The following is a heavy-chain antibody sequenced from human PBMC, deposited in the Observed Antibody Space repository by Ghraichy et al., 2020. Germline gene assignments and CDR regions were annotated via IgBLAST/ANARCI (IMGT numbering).Heavy chain of an antibody. V-gene: IGHV3-15*01. CDR1: GFTFSNAW. D-gene: IGHD5-18*01. Sequence: GGSLRLSCAASGFTFSNAWMSWVRQAPGKGLEWVGRIKSKTDGGTTDYAAPVKGRFTISRDDSKNTLYLQMNSLKTEDTAVYYCTTDPPPVQLWSPVVYWGQGTLVTVSS. J-gene: IGHJ4*02. CDR3: TTDPPPVQLWSPVVY. CDR2: IKSKTDGGTT.